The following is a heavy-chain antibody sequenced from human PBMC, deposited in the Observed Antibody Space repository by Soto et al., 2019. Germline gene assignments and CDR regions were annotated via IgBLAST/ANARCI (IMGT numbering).Heavy chain of an antibody. Sequence: QVQLVQSGAEVKKPGASVKVSCKASGYTFTSYGISWVRQAPGQGLELMGWISAYNGNTNYAQKHQGRVTMTTDTSTSTAYMELRSLRSDDRAVYYCARDLSGYSGYDSSLVYWGQGTLVTVSS. V-gene: IGHV1-18*01. CDR1: GYTFTSYG. CDR3: ARDLSGYSGYDSSLVY. D-gene: IGHD5-12*01. CDR2: ISAYNGNT. J-gene: IGHJ4*02.